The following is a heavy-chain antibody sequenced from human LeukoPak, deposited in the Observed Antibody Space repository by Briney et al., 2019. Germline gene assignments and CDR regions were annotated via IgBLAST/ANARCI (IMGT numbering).Heavy chain of an antibody. CDR3: ARHIPNWSGYYRYYFDS. V-gene: IGHV4-39*01. CDR1: VNSVNRSSYY. CDR2: IYYSGTT. J-gene: IGHJ4*02. Sequence: SETQSLTCTVSVNSVNRSSYYWGWIRQPPGKGLEQVGSIYYSGTTYYTPTLKSRVTISVDTSKNQFSLKLGSVTAADTAVYYCARHIPNWSGYYRYYFDSWGQGTLVTVSS. D-gene: IGHD3-3*01.